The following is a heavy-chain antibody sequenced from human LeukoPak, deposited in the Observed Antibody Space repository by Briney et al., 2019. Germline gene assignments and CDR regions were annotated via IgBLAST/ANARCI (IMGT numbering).Heavy chain of an antibody. CDR2: ISGSGGST. Sequence: PGGSLRLSCAASGFTFSSYAMSWVRQALGKGLEWVSAISGSGGSTYYADSVKGRFTISRDNSKNTLYLQMNSLRAEDTAVYYCAKTFSCSSTSCSDYWGQGTLVTVSS. D-gene: IGHD2-2*01. V-gene: IGHV3-23*01. CDR1: GFTFSSYA. CDR3: AKTFSCSSTSCSDY. J-gene: IGHJ4*02.